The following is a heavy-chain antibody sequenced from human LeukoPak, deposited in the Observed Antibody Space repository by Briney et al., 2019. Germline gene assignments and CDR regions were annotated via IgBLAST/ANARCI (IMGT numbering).Heavy chain of an antibody. J-gene: IGHJ4*02. D-gene: IGHD3-10*01. CDR3: AKDGRGAAIDY. V-gene: IGHV3-21*01. Sequence: DPVKGRFTISRDNAKNSLYLQMNSLRAEDTAVYYCAKDGRGAAIDYWGQGTLVTVSS.